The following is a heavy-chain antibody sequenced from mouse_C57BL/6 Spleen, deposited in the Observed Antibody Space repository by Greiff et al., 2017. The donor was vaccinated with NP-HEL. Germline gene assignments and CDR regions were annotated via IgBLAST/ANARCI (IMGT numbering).Heavy chain of an antibody. D-gene: IGHD1-1*01. J-gene: IGHJ3*01. Sequence: EVQLVESGGGLVKPGGSLKLSCAASGFTFSDYGMHWVRQAPEKGLEWVAYISSGSSTIYYADTVKGRFTISRDNAKNTLFLQMPSLRSEDTAMYYCARGDYYGSSSWFAYWGQGTLVTVSA. V-gene: IGHV5-17*01. CDR3: ARGDYYGSSSWFAY. CDR1: GFTFSDYG. CDR2: ISSGSSTI.